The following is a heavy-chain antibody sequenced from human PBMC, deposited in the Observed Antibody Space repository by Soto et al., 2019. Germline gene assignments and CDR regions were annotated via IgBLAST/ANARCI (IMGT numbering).Heavy chain of an antibody. CDR1: GFTFSNYS. CDR3: ERGTKGGSPPL. V-gene: IGHV3-48*02. D-gene: IGHD6-13*01. J-gene: IGHJ4*02. CDR2: ISSSGSTI. Sequence: GGSLRLSCVGSGFTFSNYSMNWVRQAPGKGLEWVSYISSSGSTIYYADSVKGRITISRDNAKNTLYLRMNSLREEDAAVYYCERGTKGGSPPLCGQRSLVPVSA.